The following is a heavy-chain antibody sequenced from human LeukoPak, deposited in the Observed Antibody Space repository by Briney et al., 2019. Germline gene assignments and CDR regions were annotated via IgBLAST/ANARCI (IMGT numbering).Heavy chain of an antibody. J-gene: IGHJ4*02. Sequence: PSETLSLTCTVSGDSISTSGYYWGWIRQPPGKGLEWIGSIYFSGSTYCNPSLKNRVSISVDTSKNQFSLKLTSVTAADTAVYYCARHKGSYSHLDSWGQGTLVTVSS. V-gene: IGHV4-39*01. CDR2: IYFSGST. CDR1: GDSISTSGYY. D-gene: IGHD1-26*01. CDR3: ARHKGSYSHLDS.